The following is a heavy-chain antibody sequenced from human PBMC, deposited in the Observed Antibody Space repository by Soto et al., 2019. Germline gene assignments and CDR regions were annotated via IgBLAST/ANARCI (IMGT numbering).Heavy chain of an antibody. Sequence: QVQLQESGPGLVKPSQTLSLTCSVSGASINTGGFYWSWVRQYPGKGLDWIGYGSHTGSRYLNPSLRSRITISLDTPNNQFSLRLTSVTAADTAVYYCVRVKVTTESFDSWGQGSLVTVSS. CDR1: GASINTGGFY. CDR3: VRVKVTTESFDS. V-gene: IGHV4-31*03. D-gene: IGHD4-17*01. CDR2: GSHTGSR. J-gene: IGHJ4*02.